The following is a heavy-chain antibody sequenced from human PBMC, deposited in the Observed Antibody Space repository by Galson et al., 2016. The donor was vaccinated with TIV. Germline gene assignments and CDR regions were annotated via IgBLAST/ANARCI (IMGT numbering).Heavy chain of an antibody. J-gene: IGHJ6*03. CDR3: ARGKERVINYYYYMDV. CDR1: GGTFSSYG. V-gene: IGHV1-69*13. CDR2: INPVFGIP. D-gene: IGHD3-3*01. Sequence: SVKVSCKASGGTFSSYGISWVRQAPGQGLEWMGGINPVFGIPTYAQKFRGRVTITADESTSTAYMELTSLRSEDTAVYYCARGKERVINYYYYMDVWGKGTTITVSS.